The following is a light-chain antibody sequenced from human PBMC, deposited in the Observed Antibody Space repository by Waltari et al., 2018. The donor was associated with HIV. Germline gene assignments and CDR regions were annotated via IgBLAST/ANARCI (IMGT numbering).Light chain of an antibody. CDR3: PQLHVPPLP. CDR2: SAS. Sequence: DIQVTKSPSSLSAYTGDTVIITCRASQHIKNDLNWYHHKAGSSPRLLIHSASGLQSGVPSGLAGSDSGIDFYFTLSDLHFLFASPLYCPQLHVPPLPFGGGT. V-gene: IGKV1-39*01. J-gene: IGKJ4*01. CDR1: QHIKND.